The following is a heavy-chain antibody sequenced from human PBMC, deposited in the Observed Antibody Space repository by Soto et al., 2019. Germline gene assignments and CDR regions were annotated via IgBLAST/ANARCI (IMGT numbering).Heavy chain of an antibody. CDR2: INHSGST. Sequence: SETLSLTCAVYGGSFSGYYWSWIRQPPGKGLEWIGEINHSGSTNYNPSLKSRVTISVDTSKNQFSLKLSSVTAADMAVYYCARPMVRGVKWFDPWGQGILVTVSS. D-gene: IGHD3-10*01. CDR3: ARPMVRGVKWFDP. V-gene: IGHV4-34*01. J-gene: IGHJ5*02. CDR1: GGSFSGYY.